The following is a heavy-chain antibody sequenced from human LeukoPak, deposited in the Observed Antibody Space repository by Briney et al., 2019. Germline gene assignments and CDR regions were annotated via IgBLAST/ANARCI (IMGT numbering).Heavy chain of an antibody. V-gene: IGHV3-30*02. Sequence: TGGSLRLSCAASGFTFSDFGMHWVRQAPGKGLEWVAFIRYDGSDKNYADSVKGRFTISRDNSKDTLYLQMNSLRAEDTAVFYCAKRRDDNYFDYWGQGALVTVSS. CDR1: GFTFSDFG. D-gene: IGHD5-24*01. CDR3: AKRRDDNYFDY. CDR2: IRYDGSDK. J-gene: IGHJ4*02.